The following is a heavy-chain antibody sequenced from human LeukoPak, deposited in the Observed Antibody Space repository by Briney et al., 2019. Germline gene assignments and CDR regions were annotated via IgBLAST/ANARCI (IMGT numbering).Heavy chain of an antibody. CDR1: GGSISSTNW. V-gene: IGHV4-4*02. J-gene: IGHJ6*03. Sequence: SETLSLTCAASGGSISSTNWWCWVRQPPGKGLEWIGEIYHSGTTHYNPSLKSRVTISVDKSKNQFSLKLSSVTAADTAVYYCARKEDYYYYYMDVWGKGTTVTIS. CDR3: ARKEDYYYYYMDV. CDR2: IYHSGTT.